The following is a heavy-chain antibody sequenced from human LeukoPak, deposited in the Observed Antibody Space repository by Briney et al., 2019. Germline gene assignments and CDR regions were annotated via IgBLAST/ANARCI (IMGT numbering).Heavy chain of an antibody. D-gene: IGHD3-9*01. V-gene: IGHV3-23*01. CDR2: ISGSGGST. CDR3: AKKRYFDWLSKYNWFDP. CDR1: GFTFSSYA. Sequence: PGGSLRLSCAASGFTFSSYAMSWVRQAPGKGLEWVSAISGSGGSTNYADSVKGRFTISRDNSKNTLYLQMNSLRAEDTAVYYCAKKRYFDWLSKYNWFDPWGQGTLVTVSS. J-gene: IGHJ5*02.